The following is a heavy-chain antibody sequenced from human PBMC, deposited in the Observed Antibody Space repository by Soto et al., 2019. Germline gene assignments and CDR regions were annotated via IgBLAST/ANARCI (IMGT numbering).Heavy chain of an antibody. CDR3: ARDRKGYSDI. V-gene: IGHV4-31*03. CDR1: GASIRSGGYY. J-gene: IGHJ1*01. D-gene: IGHD2-15*01. Sequence: SETLSLTCTVSGASIRSGGYYWSWIRQRPGQGLEWIAYIFYTGSASYNPSLGSRLSISIDRSKNQFSLQLSAVRAADTAVYYYARDRKGYSDIWGKGTRVTVSS. CDR2: IFYTGSA.